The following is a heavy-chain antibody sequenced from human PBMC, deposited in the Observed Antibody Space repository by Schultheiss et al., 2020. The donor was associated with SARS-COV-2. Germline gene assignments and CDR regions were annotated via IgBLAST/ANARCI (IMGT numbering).Heavy chain of an antibody. CDR3: ARGDLFGGSGPRGY. Sequence: ASVKVSCKASGYTFTSYGISWVRQAPGQGLEWMGWISAYNGNTNYAQKFQGRVTMTRDTSISTAYMELSRLRSDDTAVYYCARGDLFGGSGPRGYWGQGTLVTVSS. J-gene: IGHJ4*02. D-gene: IGHD2-21*01. CDR1: GYTFTSYG. CDR2: ISAYNGNT. V-gene: IGHV1-18*01.